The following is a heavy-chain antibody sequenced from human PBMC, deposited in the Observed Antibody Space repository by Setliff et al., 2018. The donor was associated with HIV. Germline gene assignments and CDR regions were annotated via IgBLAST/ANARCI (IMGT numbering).Heavy chain of an antibody. V-gene: IGHV1-2*02. D-gene: IGHD4-17*01. Sequence: KVSCKASGYTFTNYYMHWVRQAPGQGLEWMGWINPNSGGTNYAQKLQGRVTMTTDTSTSTAYMELRSLRSDDTAVYYCARGQYGDELFDYWGQGTLVTVSS. CDR3: ARGQYGDELFDY. J-gene: IGHJ4*02. CDR1: GYTFTNYY. CDR2: INPNSGGT.